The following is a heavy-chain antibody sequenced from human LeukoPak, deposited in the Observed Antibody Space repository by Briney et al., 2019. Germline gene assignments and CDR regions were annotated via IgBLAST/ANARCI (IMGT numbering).Heavy chain of an antibody. CDR2: MNPNSGNT. Sequence: ASVKVSCKASGGTFSSYAISWVRQATGQGLEWMGWMNPNSGNTGYAQKFQGRVTMTRNTSISTAYMELSSLRSEDTAVYYCARGPSRITMIVVVITLYYYYYYYMDVWGKGTTVTVSS. D-gene: IGHD3-22*01. J-gene: IGHJ6*03. V-gene: IGHV1-8*02. CDR1: GGTFSSYA. CDR3: ARGPSRITMIVVVITLYYYYYYYMDV.